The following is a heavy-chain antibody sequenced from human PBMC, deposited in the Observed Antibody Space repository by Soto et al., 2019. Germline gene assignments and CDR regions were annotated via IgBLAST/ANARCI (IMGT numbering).Heavy chain of an antibody. Sequence: GGSLRLSCAASGFTVSSNYMSWVRQAPGKGLEWVSVIYSGGSTYYADSVKGRFTISRDNSKNTLYLQMNSLRAEDTAVYYCARDSTMVRGTTYAFDIWGQGTMVTVSS. D-gene: IGHD3-10*01. CDR1: GFTVSSNY. CDR2: IYSGGST. J-gene: IGHJ3*02. CDR3: ARDSTMVRGTTYAFDI. V-gene: IGHV3-66*01.